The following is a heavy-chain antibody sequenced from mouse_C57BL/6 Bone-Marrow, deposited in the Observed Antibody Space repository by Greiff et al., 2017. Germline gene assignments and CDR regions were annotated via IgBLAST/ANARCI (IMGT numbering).Heavy chain of an antibody. Sequence: EVQLQQSGPELVKPGASVKISCKASGYTFTDYYMNWVKQSHGKSLEWIGDINPNNGGTSYNQKFKGKATLTVDKSSSTAYMELRSLTSEDSAVYYCARSSLRYSAGFAYWGQGTLVPVSA. CDR1: GYTFTDYY. J-gene: IGHJ3*01. D-gene: IGHD1-1*01. CDR3: ARSSLRYSAGFAY. V-gene: IGHV1-26*01. CDR2: INPNNGGT.